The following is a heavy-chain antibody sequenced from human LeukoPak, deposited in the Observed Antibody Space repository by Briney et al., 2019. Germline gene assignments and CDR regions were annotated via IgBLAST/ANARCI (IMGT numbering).Heavy chain of an antibody. D-gene: IGHD3-10*01. V-gene: IGHV3-30-3*01. CDR2: ISYDGSNK. CDR1: GFAFSSYA. J-gene: IGHJ4*02. CDR3: ARPEAEGYYYGSGSSSQYYFDY. Sequence: PGGSLRLSCEASGFAFSSYAMHWVRQAPGKGLEWVAVISYDGSNKYYADSVKGRFTISRDNSKNTLYLQMNSLRAEDTAVYYCARPEAEGYYYGSGSSSQYYFDYWGQGTLVTVSS.